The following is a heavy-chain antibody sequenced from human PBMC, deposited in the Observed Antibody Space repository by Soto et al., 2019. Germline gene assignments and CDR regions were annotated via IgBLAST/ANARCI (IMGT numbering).Heavy chain of an antibody. CDR2: ISYDGSAT. Sequence: QAQLVESGGGVVQPGRSLRLSCTASGFTFNTYGMHWVRQAPGKGLEWVAVISYDGSATYYADSVKGRFTISRDNSKNTLFHQINSRRAEDTAVFYCAKANTRYLAWPHFCYVMGVWGQGTTVTVSS. D-gene: IGHD3-3*01. CDR3: AKANTRYLAWPHFCYVMGV. CDR1: GFTFNTYG. J-gene: IGHJ6*02. V-gene: IGHV3-30*18.